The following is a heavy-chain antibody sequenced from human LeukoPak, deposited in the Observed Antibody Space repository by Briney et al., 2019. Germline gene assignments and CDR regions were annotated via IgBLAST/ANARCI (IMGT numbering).Heavy chain of an antibody. J-gene: IGHJ4*02. V-gene: IGHV1-18*01. CDR2: ISTYNGNT. Sequence: ASVKVSCKASGYTFSNYGISWVRQAPGQGLEWMGWISTYNGNTNYPQKLQGRVTMTTDTSTSTAYMELRSLRSDDTAVYYCARRGAIAVAGTWIYYFDYWGQGTLVTVSS. CDR1: GYTFSNYG. CDR3: ARRGAIAVAGTWIYYFDY. D-gene: IGHD6-19*01.